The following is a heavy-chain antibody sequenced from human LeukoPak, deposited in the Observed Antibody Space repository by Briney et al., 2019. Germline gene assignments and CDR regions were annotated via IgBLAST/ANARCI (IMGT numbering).Heavy chain of an antibody. CDR2: ISSGSSTI. CDR1: GFTFNTCS. Sequence: GGSLRLSCAASGFTFNTCSMNWVRQAPGKGLEWVSYISSGSSTIYYTDSLKGRFTISRDNAKNSLYLQMNSLRDEDTAVYYCTRGKVGYSNGWSAADYWGQGTLVTVSS. V-gene: IGHV3-48*02. D-gene: IGHD6-19*01. CDR3: TRGKVGYSNGWSAADY. J-gene: IGHJ4*02.